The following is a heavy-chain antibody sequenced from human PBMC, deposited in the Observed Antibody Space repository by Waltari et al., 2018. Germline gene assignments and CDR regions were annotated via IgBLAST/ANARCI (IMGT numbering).Heavy chain of an antibody. CDR3: ARDREATYNVYYYYMDV. Sequence: QVQLVQSGAEGKEPGASVKVSCKASGYTCTAHHINWMRQAPGQGLEWMGWINPNSGDTNNAQKFEGRVTMTRDTSISTAYVELSRLRSDDTAMYYCARDREATYNVYYYYMDVWGKGTTVTVSS. CDR2: INPNSGDT. CDR1: GYTCTAHH. D-gene: IGHD1-1*01. J-gene: IGHJ6*03. V-gene: IGHV1-2*02.